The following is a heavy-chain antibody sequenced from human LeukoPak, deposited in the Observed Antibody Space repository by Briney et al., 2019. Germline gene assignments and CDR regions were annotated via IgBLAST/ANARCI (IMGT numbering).Heavy chain of an antibody. Sequence: SETLSLTCTVSGGSVSSGSYYWSWIRQPPGKGLEWIGYIYYSGSTNYNPSLKSRVTISVDTSKNQFSLKLSSVTAADTAVYYCAREVNDILTGLDYWGQGTLVTVSS. CDR3: AREVNDILTGLDY. CDR2: IYYSGST. D-gene: IGHD3-9*01. V-gene: IGHV4-61*01. J-gene: IGHJ4*02. CDR1: GGSVSSGSYY.